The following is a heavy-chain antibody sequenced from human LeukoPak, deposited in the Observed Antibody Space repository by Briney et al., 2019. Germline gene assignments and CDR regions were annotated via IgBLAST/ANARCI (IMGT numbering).Heavy chain of an antibody. J-gene: IGHJ4*02. CDR2: ISGSGGST. Sequence: GGSLRLSCAASRFTFSNYAMTWVRQAPGKGLEWVSTISGSGGSTYYADSVKGRFTISRGNSKNTLYLQMGSLRAEDTAVYYCAKGTYFDWLLSRGYYFDYWGQGTLVTVSS. CDR1: RFTFSNYA. D-gene: IGHD3-9*01. CDR3: AKGTYFDWLLSRGYYFDY. V-gene: IGHV3-23*01.